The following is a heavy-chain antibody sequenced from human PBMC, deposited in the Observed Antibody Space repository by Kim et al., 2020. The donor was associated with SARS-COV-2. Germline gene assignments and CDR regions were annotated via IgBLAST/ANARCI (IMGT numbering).Heavy chain of an antibody. Sequence: GESLKISCKGSGYSFTSYWVGWVRQMPGKGLEWMGIIYPGDSDTRYSPSFQGQVTISAEKSISTAYLQWSSLKASDTAMYYCTRLADQNPVVVVAASLDPGGQGTLVTVSS. CDR2: IYPGDSDT. CDR3: TRLADQNPVVVVAASLDP. V-gene: IGHV5-51*01. D-gene: IGHD2-15*01. CDR1: GYSFTSYW. J-gene: IGHJ5*02.